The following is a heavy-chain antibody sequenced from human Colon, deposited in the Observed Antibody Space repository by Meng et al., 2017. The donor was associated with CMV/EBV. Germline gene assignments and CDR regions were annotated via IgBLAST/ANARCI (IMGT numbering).Heavy chain of an antibody. D-gene: IGHD4-23*01. CDR2: IYYSGST. CDR1: ISSSSYD. V-gene: IGHV4-39*01. CDR3: ARSNIGEYYGGNKGLFDY. J-gene: IGHJ4*02. Sequence: ISSSSYDWGWIRQPPGKGLEWIGSIYYSGSTYYNPSLKSRVTISVDTSKNQFSLKLSSVTAADTAVYYCARSNIGEYYGGNKGLFDYWGQGTLVTVSS.